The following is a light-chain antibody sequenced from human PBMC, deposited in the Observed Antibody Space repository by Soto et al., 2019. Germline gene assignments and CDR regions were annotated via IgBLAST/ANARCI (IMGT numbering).Light chain of an antibody. V-gene: IGLV2-11*01. CDR2: DVT. CDR1: SADVGGYNS. J-gene: IGLJ1*01. CDR3: CSYAGSYTYV. Sequence: QSVLTQPRSVSGSPGQSVTIPCTGTSADVGGYNSVSWYQQHPGKAPKLMIYDVTKRPSGVPDRFSASKSGNTASLTISGLQAEDEADYYCCSYAGSYTYVFGTGTKVTVL.